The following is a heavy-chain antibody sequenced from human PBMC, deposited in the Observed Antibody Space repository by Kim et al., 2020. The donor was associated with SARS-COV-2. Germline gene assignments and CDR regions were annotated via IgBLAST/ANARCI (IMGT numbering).Heavy chain of an antibody. Sequence: SETLSLTCTVSGGSISSSSYYWGWIRQPPGKGLEWIGSIYYSGSTYYNPSLKSRVTISVDTSKNQFSLKLSSVTAADTAVYYCARHKVARAAGTLIWFDPWGQGTLVTVSS. CDR2: IYYSGST. J-gene: IGHJ5*02. CDR3: ARHKVARAAGTLIWFDP. V-gene: IGHV4-39*01. CDR1: GGSISSSSYY. D-gene: IGHD6-13*01.